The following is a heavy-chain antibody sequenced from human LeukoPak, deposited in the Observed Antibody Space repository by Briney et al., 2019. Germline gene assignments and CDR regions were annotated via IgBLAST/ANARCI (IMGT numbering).Heavy chain of an antibody. CDR2: ISYDGSNK. Sequence: PGRSLRLSCAASGFTFSSYGMHWVRQAPGKGLEWVAVISYDGSNKYYADSVKGRFTISRDNSKNTLYLQMNSLRAEDTAVYYGAKGGSSWYRTHPGYWGQGTLVTVSS. V-gene: IGHV3-30*18. CDR1: GFTFSSYG. CDR3: AKGGSSWYRTHPGY. D-gene: IGHD6-13*01. J-gene: IGHJ4*02.